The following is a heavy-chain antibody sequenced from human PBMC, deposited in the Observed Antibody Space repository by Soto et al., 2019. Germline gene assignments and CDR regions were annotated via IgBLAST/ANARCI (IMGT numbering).Heavy chain of an antibody. V-gene: IGHV3-21*01. CDR1: GFTFSSYS. J-gene: IGHJ5*02. D-gene: IGHD6-13*01. CDR2: ISSSSSYI. CDR3: ARDLVRIAYNWFDP. Sequence: PGGSLRLSCAASGFTFSSYSMNWVRQAPGKGLEWVSSISSSSSYIYYADSVKGRFTISRDNAKNSLYLQMNSLRAEDTAVYYCARDLVRIAYNWFDPWGQATLVTVSS.